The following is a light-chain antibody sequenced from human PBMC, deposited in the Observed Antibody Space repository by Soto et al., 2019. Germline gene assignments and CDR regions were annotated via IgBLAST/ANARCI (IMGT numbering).Light chain of an antibody. V-gene: IGKV3-15*01. CDR2: GAY. CDR3: QQYDNWPPFT. Sequence: DIVVTQSPATLSASPGERVTLSCRASQFVSSRLAWYQQRPGQAPRLLIYGAYYRATGIPARFSGSGSGTDFTLTISSLQSEDFAVYYCQQYDNWPPFTFGPGTKVDIK. J-gene: IGKJ3*01. CDR1: QFVSSR.